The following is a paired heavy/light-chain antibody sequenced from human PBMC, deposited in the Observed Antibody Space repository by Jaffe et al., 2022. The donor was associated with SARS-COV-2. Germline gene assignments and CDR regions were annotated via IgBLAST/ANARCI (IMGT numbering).Heavy chain of an antibody. D-gene: IGHD3-9*01. Sequence: QLQLQESGPGLVKPSETLSLTCTVSGGSISSSSYYWGWIRQPPGKGLEWIGSIYYSGSTYYNPSLKSRVTISVDTSKNQFSLKLSSVTAADTAVYYCARTYYDILTGYPNWYFDLWGRGTLVTVSS. J-gene: IGHJ2*01. CDR3: ARTYYDILTGYPNWYFDL. V-gene: IGHV4-39*01. CDR2: IYYSGST. CDR1: GGSISSSSYY.
Light chain of an antibody. Sequence: DIQMTQSPSSLSASVGDRVTITCRASQSISSYLNWYQQKPGKAPKLLIYAASSLQSGVPSRFSGSGSGTDFTLTISSLQPEDFATYYCQQSYSTPRMYTFGQGTKLEIK. J-gene: IGKJ2*01. V-gene: IGKV1-39*01. CDR3: QQSYSTPRMYT. CDR2: AAS. CDR1: QSISSY.